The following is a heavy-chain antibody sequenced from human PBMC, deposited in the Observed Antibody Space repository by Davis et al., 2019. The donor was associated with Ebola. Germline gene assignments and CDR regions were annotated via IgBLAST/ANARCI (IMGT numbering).Heavy chain of an antibody. CDR2: IRTYNANT. D-gene: IGHD6-13*01. J-gene: IGHJ4*02. V-gene: IGHV1-18*01. CDR1: GYTFTSYG. Sequence: ASVKVSCKASGYTFTSYGISWVRQAPGQGLEWMGGIRTYNANTTDERKVQDRVTMTTDISTKTAYMELRNLRSDDTAVYYCARGRSSSWYAVVDYWGQGTLVTVSS. CDR3: ARGRSSSWYAVVDY.